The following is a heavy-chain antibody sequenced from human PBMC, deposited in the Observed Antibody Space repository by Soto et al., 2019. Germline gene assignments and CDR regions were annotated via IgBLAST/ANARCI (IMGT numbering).Heavy chain of an antibody. J-gene: IGHJ4*02. V-gene: IGHV4-61*01. D-gene: IGHD2-15*01. CDR2: THHSGST. CDR3: ESETSAVAPRSDFDY. CDR1: GGSVSSGSSY. Sequence: KPSETLSLTCTVSGGSVSSGSSYWDCDRQPPGQELQWIGFTHHSGSTNYNPSLRIRVTVSVYTSKHQFSMRLNAATAADTAAYYCESETSAVAPRSDFDYWGQGNVVTVSS.